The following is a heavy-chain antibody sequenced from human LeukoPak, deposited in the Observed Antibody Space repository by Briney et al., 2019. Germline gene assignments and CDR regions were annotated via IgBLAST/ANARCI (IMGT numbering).Heavy chain of an antibody. D-gene: IGHD6-19*01. CDR3: ARDSSGWSHY. J-gene: IGHJ4*02. Sequence: PSETLSLTCAVYGGSFSGYYWSWIRQPPGKGLEWIGEINHSGSTNYNPSLKSRVTISVDTSKNQFSLELSSVTAADTAVYYCARDSSGWSHYWGQGTLVTVSS. CDR2: INHSGST. CDR1: GGSFSGYY. V-gene: IGHV4-34*01.